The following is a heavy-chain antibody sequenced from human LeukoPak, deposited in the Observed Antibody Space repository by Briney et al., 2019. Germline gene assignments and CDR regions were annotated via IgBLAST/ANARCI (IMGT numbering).Heavy chain of an antibody. CDR1: GYSISSGYY. CDR2: IFHTGST. J-gene: IGHJ5*02. V-gene: IGHV4-38-2*01. CDR3: ATGCSGGSCFRGSWFDP. Sequence: SETLSLTCAVSGYSISSGYYWGWFRQPPGEGLGWIGSIFHTGSTYYNPSLKNRVTISMDTSKNHFSLKLTSVTAADTALYYCATGCSGGSCFRGSWFDPWGQGTLVTVSS. D-gene: IGHD2-15*01.